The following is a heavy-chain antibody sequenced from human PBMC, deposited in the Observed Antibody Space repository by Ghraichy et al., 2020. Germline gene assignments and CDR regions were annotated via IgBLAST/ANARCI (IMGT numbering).Heavy chain of an antibody. Sequence: ESLNISCTVSGGSISSSSYYWGWIRQPPGKGLEWIGSIYYSGSTYYNPSLKSRVTISVDTSKNQFSLKLSSVTAADTAVYYCARYCQVYDILTGYRTEFDYWGQGTLVTVSS. D-gene: IGHD3-9*01. CDR1: GGSISSSSYY. J-gene: IGHJ4*02. CDR2: IYYSGST. CDR3: ARYCQVYDILTGYRTEFDY. V-gene: IGHV4-39*01.